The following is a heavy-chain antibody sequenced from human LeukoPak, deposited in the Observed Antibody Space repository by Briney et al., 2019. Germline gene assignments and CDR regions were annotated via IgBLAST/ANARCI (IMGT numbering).Heavy chain of an antibody. CDR1: VYTFTGYY. CDR2: INPNSGGT. V-gene: IGHV1-2*02. Sequence: ASVKVSCKASVYTFTGYYMHWVRQAPGQGLEWMGWINPNSGGTDYAQKFQGRVTMTRDTSISTAYMELSRLRSDDTAVYYCARAGDYYDSSGYPRGGWFDPWGQGTLVTVSS. D-gene: IGHD3-22*01. J-gene: IGHJ5*02. CDR3: ARAGDYYDSSGYPRGGWFDP.